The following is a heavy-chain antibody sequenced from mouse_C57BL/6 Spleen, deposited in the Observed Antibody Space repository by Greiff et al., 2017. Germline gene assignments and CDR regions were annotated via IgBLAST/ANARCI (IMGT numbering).Heavy chain of an antibody. J-gene: IGHJ3*01. CDR2: INYDGSST. Sequence: EVKLVESEGGLVQPGSSMKLSCTASGFTFSDYYMAWVRQVPEKGLEWVANINYDGSSTYYLDSLKSRFIISRDNAKNILYLQMSSLKSEDTATYYWAREGGYYYGSSYVGWFAYWGQGTLVTVSA. D-gene: IGHD1-1*01. V-gene: IGHV5-16*01. CDR1: GFTFSDYY. CDR3: AREGGYYYGSSYVGWFAY.